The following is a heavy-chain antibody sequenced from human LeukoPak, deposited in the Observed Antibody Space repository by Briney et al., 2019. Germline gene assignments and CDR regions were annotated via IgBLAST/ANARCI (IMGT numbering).Heavy chain of an antibody. CDR2: IYYSGST. J-gene: IGHJ4*02. CDR1: GGSISSYY. D-gene: IGHD6-19*01. CDR3: ARDGGSSGWYVIDY. V-gene: IGHV4-59*01. Sequence: SETLSLTCTVSGGSISSYYWSWIRQPPGKGLEWIGYIYYSGSTNYNPSLKSRVTISVDTSKNQFFLKLSSVTAADTAVYYCARDGGSSGWYVIDYWGQGTLVTVSS.